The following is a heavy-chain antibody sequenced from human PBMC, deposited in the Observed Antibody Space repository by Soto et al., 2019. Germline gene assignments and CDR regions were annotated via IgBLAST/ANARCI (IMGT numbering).Heavy chain of an antibody. CDR1: GFTFSSYG. J-gene: IGHJ4*02. V-gene: IGHV3-33*01. CDR3: GRGATWGGGVDY. CDR2: IWYDGSNK. D-gene: IGHD3-16*01. Sequence: QVQLVESGGGVVQPGRSLRLSCAASGFTFSSYGMHWVRQAPGKGLEWVAVIWYDGSNKYYADSVKGRFTISRDNSKNTLYLQMNSLRAEDTAVYYCGRGATWGGGVDYWGQGTLVTVSS.